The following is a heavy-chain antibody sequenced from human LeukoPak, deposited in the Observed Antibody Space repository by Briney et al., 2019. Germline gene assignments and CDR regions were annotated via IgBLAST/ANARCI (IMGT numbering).Heavy chain of an antibody. Sequence: GGSLRLSCAASGFTFSSFAMSWVRKAQGKGLEWVPAISGSGGSTYYADSVKGRFTISRDNSKNTLYLQMNSLRAEDTAVYYCAKAQDILTGYFDYWGQGTLVTVSS. J-gene: IGHJ4*02. D-gene: IGHD3-9*01. V-gene: IGHV3-23*01. CDR2: ISGSGGST. CDR1: GFTFSSFA. CDR3: AKAQDILTGYFDY.